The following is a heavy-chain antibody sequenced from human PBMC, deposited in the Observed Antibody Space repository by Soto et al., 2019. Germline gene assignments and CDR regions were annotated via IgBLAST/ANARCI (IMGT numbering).Heavy chain of an antibody. Sequence: ASVKVSCTASGYTFTSDGSSWVRQAPGQGLEWMGWISAYNGNTNYAQKLQGRVTMTTDTSTSTAYMELRSLRSDDTAVYYCARASHKYSSSPGGYWGQETLVTVSS. V-gene: IGHV1-18*04. CDR1: GYTFTSDG. J-gene: IGHJ4*02. CDR3: ARASHKYSSSPGGY. D-gene: IGHD6-6*01. CDR2: ISAYNGNT.